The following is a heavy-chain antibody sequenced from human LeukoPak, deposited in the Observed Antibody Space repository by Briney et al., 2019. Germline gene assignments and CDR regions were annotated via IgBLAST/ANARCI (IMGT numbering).Heavy chain of an antibody. CDR1: GFTFSSYA. D-gene: IGHD6-19*01. V-gene: IGHV3-23*01. J-gene: IGHJ4*02. Sequence: GGSLRLSCAASGFTFSSYAMSWVRQAPGKGLEWVSAISGSGGSTYYADSVKGRFTISRDNSKNTLYLQMNSLRAEDTAVYYRAKKVAGTSYYFDYWGQGTLVTVSS. CDR3: AKKVAGTSYYFDY. CDR2: ISGSGGST.